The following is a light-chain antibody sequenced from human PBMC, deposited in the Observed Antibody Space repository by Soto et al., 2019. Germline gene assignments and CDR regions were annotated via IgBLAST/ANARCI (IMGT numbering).Light chain of an antibody. CDR3: QQCNSYPYT. J-gene: IGKJ2*01. CDR2: DAS. V-gene: IGKV1-13*02. CDR1: QGISST. Sequence: AIPLTQSPSSLSASVGDRVTITCRASQGISSTFAWYQQNPGKAPRLLIYDASSLETGVPSRFSGSGSGTDFTLTISSLQPEDFATYYCQQCNSYPYTFGQGTKLEIK.